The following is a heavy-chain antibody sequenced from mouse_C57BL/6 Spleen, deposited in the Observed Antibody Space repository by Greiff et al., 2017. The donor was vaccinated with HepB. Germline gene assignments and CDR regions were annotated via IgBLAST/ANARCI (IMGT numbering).Heavy chain of an antibody. CDR3: ARRDNSGGSSYGFAY. V-gene: IGHV1-50*01. CDR2: IDPSDSYT. D-gene: IGHD1-1*01. J-gene: IGHJ3*01. CDR1: GYTFTSYW. Sequence: QVQLQQPGAELVKPGASVKLSCKASGYTFTSYWMQWVKQRPGQGLEWIGEIDPSDSYTNYNQKFKGKATLTVDTSSSTAYMQLSSLTSEDSAVYYCARRDNSGGSSYGFAYWGQGTLVTVSA.